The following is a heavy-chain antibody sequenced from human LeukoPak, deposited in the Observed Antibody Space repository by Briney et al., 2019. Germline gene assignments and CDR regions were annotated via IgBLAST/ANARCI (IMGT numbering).Heavy chain of an antibody. V-gene: IGHV1-2*02. D-gene: IGHD6-19*01. CDR3: ARGGRSGWYRAFDI. Sequence: ASVKVSCKAFGYTFTGFYMHWVRQAPGQGLEWMGWINPNSGGTNYAQKFQGRVTMTRDTSISTAYMELSRLRSDDTAVYYCARGGRSGWYRAFDIWGQGTMVTVSS. CDR2: INPNSGGT. CDR1: GYTFTGFY. J-gene: IGHJ3*02.